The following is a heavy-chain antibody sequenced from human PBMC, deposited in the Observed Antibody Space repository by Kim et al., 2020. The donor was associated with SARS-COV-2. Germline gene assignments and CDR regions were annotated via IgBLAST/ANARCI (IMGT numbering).Heavy chain of an antibody. V-gene: IGHV4-39*01. CDR3: ARIYSSNFYMDV. J-gene: IGHJ6*03. Sequence: YYSPALKSRITMSADTSESQFSLRRSSVAAADTAVYYCARIYSSNFYMDVWGKGTSVTVSS. D-gene: IGHD2-15*01.